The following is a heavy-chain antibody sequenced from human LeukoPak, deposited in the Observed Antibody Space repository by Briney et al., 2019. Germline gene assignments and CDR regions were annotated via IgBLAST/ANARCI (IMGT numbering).Heavy chain of an antibody. D-gene: IGHD2-21*01. CDR3: VRDAVMSPEVLLTAWDYFDC. V-gene: IGHV3-48*03. CDR2: ISGSGRTI. Sequence: GGSLRLSCAASGFTFSSYEMNWVRQAPGRGLEGDSYISGSGRTIDYADSVKGRFTISRDNTKNSVYLQMNSLRAEDTAIYFCVRDAVMSPEVLLTAWDYFDCWGQGTLVTVSS. CDR1: GFTFSSYE. J-gene: IGHJ4*02.